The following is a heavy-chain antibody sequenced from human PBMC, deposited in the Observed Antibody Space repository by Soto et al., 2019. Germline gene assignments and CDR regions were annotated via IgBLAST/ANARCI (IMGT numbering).Heavy chain of an antibody. CDR1: GFTFSSYG. J-gene: IGHJ6*02. CDR3: AKGPAIVLVPAAMNYYYGMDV. D-gene: IGHD2-2*01. Sequence: QVQLVESGGGVVQPGRSLRLSCAASGFTFSSYGMHWVRQAPGKGLEWVAVISYDGSNKYYADSVKGRFTISRDNSKNTLYLHMNRLRAEDTAVYYCAKGPAIVLVPAAMNYYYGMDVWGQGTTVTVSS. CDR2: ISYDGSNK. V-gene: IGHV3-30*18.